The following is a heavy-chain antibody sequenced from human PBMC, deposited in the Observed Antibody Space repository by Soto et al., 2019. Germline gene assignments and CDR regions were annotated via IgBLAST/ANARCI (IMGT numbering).Heavy chain of an antibody. D-gene: IGHD6-6*01. Sequence: PGGSLRLSCAASGFTFSSYAMHWVRQAPGKGLEWVAVISYDGSNKYYADSVKGRFTISRDNSKNTLYLQMNSLRAEDTAVYYCARASKYSSSSDLDYWGQGTLVTVSS. CDR2: ISYDGSNK. CDR1: GFTFSSYA. CDR3: ARASKYSSSSDLDY. V-gene: IGHV3-30-3*01. J-gene: IGHJ4*02.